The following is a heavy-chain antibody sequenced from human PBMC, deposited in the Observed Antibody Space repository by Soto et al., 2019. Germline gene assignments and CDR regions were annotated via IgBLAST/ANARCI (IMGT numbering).Heavy chain of an antibody. CDR1: GFTFSSYG. CDR3: LKEFAYDFWSGYPVYYFDY. CDR2: ISYDGSNK. Sequence: GGSLRLSCAASGFTFSSYGMHWVRQAPGKGLEWVAVISYDGSNKYYADSVKGRFTISRDNSKNTLYLQMNSLRAEDTAVYYCLKEFAYDFWSGYPVYYFDYWGQGTLVTVSS. D-gene: IGHD3-3*01. V-gene: IGHV3-30*18. J-gene: IGHJ4*02.